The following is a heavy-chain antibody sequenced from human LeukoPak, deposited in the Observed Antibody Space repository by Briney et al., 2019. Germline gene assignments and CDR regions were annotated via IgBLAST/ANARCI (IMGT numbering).Heavy chain of an antibody. CDR2: ISYDGSNK. CDR3: ARDLVTMIVVVTYYFDY. CDR1: GFTFSSYA. Sequence: GGSLRLSCAASGFTFSSYAMHWVRQAPGKGLEWVAVISYDGSNKYYADSVKGRFTISRDNSKNTLYLQMNSLRAEDTAVCYCARDLVTMIVVVTYYFDYWGQGTLVTVSS. J-gene: IGHJ4*02. D-gene: IGHD3-22*01. V-gene: IGHV3-30*04.